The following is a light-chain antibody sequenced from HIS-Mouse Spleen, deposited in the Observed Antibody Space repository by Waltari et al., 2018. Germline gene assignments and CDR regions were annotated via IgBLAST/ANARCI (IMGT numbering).Light chain of an antibody. J-gene: IGKJ3*01. Sequence: DIVMTPSPDSLAVSLGGRATVNCRSSPSVLDSPNNKNYLAWYQQKPGQPPKLLIYWASTRESGVPDRFSGSGYGTDFTLTISSLQAEDVAVYYCQQDNSTPFTFGPGTKVDIK. CDR3: QQDNSTPFT. V-gene: IGKV4-1*01. CDR1: PSVLDSPNNKNY. CDR2: WAS.